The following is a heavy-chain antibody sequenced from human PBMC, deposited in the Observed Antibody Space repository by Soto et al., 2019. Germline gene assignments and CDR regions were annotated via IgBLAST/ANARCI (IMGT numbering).Heavy chain of an antibody. CDR1: GGSISSGGYS. J-gene: IGHJ2*01. D-gene: IGHD1-26*01. Sequence: SETLSLTCAVSGGSISSGGYSWSWIRQPPGKGLEWIGYMYHSGSTYYNPSLKSRVTISIDRSKNQFSLKLSSVTAADTAVYYCARGGSLYWYFDLWGRGTLVTVS. CDR3: ARGGSLYWYFDL. CDR2: MYHSGST. V-gene: IGHV4-30-2*01.